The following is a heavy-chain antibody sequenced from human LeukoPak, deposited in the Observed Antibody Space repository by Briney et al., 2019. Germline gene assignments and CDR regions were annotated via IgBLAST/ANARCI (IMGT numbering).Heavy chain of an antibody. D-gene: IGHD1-26*01. CDR3: ARVLVGATLSSKDAFDI. CDR1: GFTFSSYS. CDR2: ISSSSSYI. V-gene: IGHV3-21*01. J-gene: IGHJ3*02. Sequence: PGGSLRLSCAASGFTFSSYSMNWVRQAPGKGLEWVSSISSSSSYIYYADSVKGRFTISRDNAKNSLYLQMNSLRAEDTAVYYRARVLVGATLSSKDAFDIRGQGTMVTVSS.